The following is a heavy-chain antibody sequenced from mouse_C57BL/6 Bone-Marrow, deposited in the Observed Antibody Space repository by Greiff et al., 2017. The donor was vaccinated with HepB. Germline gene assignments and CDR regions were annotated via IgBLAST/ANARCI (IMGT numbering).Heavy chain of an antibody. D-gene: IGHD3-3*01. CDR3: ERGGTFAY. V-gene: IGHV1-50*01. Sequence: VQLQQSGAELVKPGASVKLSCKASGYTFTSYWMQWVKQRPGQGLEWIGEIDPSDSYTNYNQKFKGKATLTGDTSSSTAYMQLSSLTSEDSAVYYCERGGTFAYWGQVTLVTVSA. J-gene: IGHJ3*01. CDR1: GYTFTSYW. CDR2: IDPSDSYT.